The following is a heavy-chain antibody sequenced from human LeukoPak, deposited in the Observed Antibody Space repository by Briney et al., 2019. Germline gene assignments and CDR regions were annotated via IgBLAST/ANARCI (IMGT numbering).Heavy chain of an antibody. Sequence: GESLKISCKGSGYSFTSYWIGWVRQMPGKGLEWMGIIYPGDSDTRYSPSFQGQVTISADKSISTAYLQWSSLKASDTAMYYCARSISSSWLQGAFDIWGQGTMVTVSS. J-gene: IGHJ3*02. CDR3: ARSISSSWLQGAFDI. V-gene: IGHV5-51*01. D-gene: IGHD6-13*01. CDR2: IYPGDSDT. CDR1: GYSFTSYW.